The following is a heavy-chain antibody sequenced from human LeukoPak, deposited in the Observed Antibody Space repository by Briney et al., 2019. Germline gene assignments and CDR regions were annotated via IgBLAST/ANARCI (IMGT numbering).Heavy chain of an antibody. J-gene: IGHJ3*02. Sequence: GRSLRLSCAASGFTVSNNYMSWVRQAPGKGLEWVSVVYSGGGTYYPDSVRGRFTISRDNSKNTLYLQMNSLRAEDTAVYYCARIFSYFAFDIWGQGTMVTVSS. CDR1: GFTVSNNY. V-gene: IGHV3-66*01. CDR2: VYSGGGT. D-gene: IGHD3-3*01. CDR3: ARIFSYFAFDI.